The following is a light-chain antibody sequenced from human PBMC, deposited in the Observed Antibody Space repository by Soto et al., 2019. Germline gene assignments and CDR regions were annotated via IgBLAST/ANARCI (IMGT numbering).Light chain of an antibody. CDR1: SSNIGSNT. CDR3: AAWDDSLNGYV. CDR2: SNN. J-gene: IGLJ1*01. Sequence: QSSLTQPPSASWGPGQRGTICFFWSSSNIGSNTVNWYQQLPGTAPKLLIYSNNQRPSGVPDRFSGSKSGTSASLAVSGLQSEDEADYYCAAWDDSLNGYVFGTGTKVTVL. V-gene: IGLV1-44*01.